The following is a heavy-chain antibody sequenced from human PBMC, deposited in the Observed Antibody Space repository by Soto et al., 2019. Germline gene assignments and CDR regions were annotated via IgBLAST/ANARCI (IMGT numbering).Heavy chain of an antibody. CDR1: GYSFTSYW. J-gene: IGHJ4*02. CDR2: IDPSDSYT. Sequence: PXESLKISCKGSGYSFTSYWISLVRQMPGKGLEWMGRIDPSDSYTNYSPSFQGHVTISADKSISTAYLQWSSLKASDTAMYYCARFNYDSSGYYGDFDYWGQGTLVTVSS. CDR3: ARFNYDSSGYYGDFDY. D-gene: IGHD3-22*01. V-gene: IGHV5-10-1*01.